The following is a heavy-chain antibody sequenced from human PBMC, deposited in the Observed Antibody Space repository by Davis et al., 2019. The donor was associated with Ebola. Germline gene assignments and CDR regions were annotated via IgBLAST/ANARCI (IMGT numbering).Heavy chain of an antibody. D-gene: IGHD1-20*01. CDR2: MYTGDSDT. J-gene: IGHJ3*02. CDR3: ASLRRTITGMDDGFDI. V-gene: IGHV5-51*01. Sequence: GESLKISCKDSEDSFTSYWIGWMRQMPGKGLEWMGIMYTGDSDTRYSPSFRGQVTISADKSTRTAYLQWGSLKASDSAMYYCASLRRTITGMDDGFDIWGQGTMVTVSS. CDR1: EDSFTSYW.